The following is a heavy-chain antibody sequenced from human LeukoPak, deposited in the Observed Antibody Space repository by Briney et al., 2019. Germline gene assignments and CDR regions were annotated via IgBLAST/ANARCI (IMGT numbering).Heavy chain of an antibody. Sequence: SETLSLTCTVSGGSISSYYWSWIRQPPGMGLEWIGYIYYSGSTNYNPSLKSRVTISVDTSKNQFSLKLSSVTAADTAVYSCVRAGVGATIFDYRGQGTLVTVSS. J-gene: IGHJ4*02. V-gene: IGHV4-59*01. CDR1: GGSISSYY. CDR2: IYYSGST. CDR3: VRAGVGATIFDY. D-gene: IGHD1-26*01.